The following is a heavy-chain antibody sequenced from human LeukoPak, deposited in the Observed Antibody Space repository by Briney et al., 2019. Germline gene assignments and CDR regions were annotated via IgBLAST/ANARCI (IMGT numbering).Heavy chain of an antibody. J-gene: IGHJ4*02. CDR3: ARSRGETAADPSDY. Sequence: ASVKVSCKASGGTFSSYAISWVRQAPGQGLEWMGGIIPIFGTANYAQKFQGRVTITTDESTSTAYMELSSLRSEDTAMYYCARSRGETAADPSDYWGQGTLVTVSS. D-gene: IGHD6-13*01. V-gene: IGHV1-69*05. CDR2: IIPIFGTA. CDR1: GGTFSSYA.